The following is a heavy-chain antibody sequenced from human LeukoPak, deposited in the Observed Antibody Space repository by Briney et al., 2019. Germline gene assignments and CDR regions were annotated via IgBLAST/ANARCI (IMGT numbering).Heavy chain of an antibody. Sequence: GGSLRLSCAASGFTVSSNYMSWVRQAPGKGLEWVSGISWNSGSIGYADSVKGRFTISRDNAKNSLYLQMNSLGAEDMALYYCAKDMDGSLDYWGQGTLVTVSS. J-gene: IGHJ4*02. CDR2: ISWNSGSI. CDR1: GFTVSSNY. V-gene: IGHV3-9*03. D-gene: IGHD3/OR15-3a*01. CDR3: AKDMDGSLDY.